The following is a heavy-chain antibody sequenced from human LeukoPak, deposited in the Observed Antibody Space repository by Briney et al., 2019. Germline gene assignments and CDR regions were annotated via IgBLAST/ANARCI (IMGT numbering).Heavy chain of an antibody. J-gene: IGHJ5*02. D-gene: IGHD4-11*01. Sequence: MTSETLSLTCTVSGGSISSSSYYWGWIRQPPGKGLEWIGSIYYSGSTYYNPSLKSRVTISVDTSKNQFSLKLSSVTAADTAVYYCAIPTVTTTPWGQGTLVTVSS. CDR1: GGSISSSSYY. CDR2: IYYSGST. CDR3: AIPTVTTTP. V-gene: IGHV4-39*01.